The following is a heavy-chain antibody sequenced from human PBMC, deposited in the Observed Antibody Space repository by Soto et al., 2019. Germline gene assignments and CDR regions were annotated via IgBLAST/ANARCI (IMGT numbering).Heavy chain of an antibody. D-gene: IGHD4-17*01. CDR3: ARVDRAPTVTRYFDY. CDR1: GFTFSSYA. V-gene: IGHV3-30-3*01. CDR2: ISYDGSNK. J-gene: IGHJ4*02. Sequence: QVQLVESGGGVVQPGRSLRLSCAASGFTFSSYAMHWVRQAPGKGLEWVAVISYDGSNKYYADSVKGRFTISRDNSKNTLYLQMNSLRAEDTAVYYCARVDRAPTVTRYFDYWGQGTLVTVSS.